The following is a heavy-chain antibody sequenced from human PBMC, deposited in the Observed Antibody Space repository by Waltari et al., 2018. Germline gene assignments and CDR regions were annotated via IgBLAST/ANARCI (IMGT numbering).Heavy chain of an antibody. V-gene: IGHV3-21*02. CDR3: AGGYSSYYGMDV. Sequence: EVQLVESGGGRVKPGGSLRLSCAASGFPLNPYTMTWVRQAPGKGLEWVSSISSTSSDIYYADSVKGRFTISRDNAKSSLYLQLNSLRAEDTAVYYCAGGYSSYYGMDVWGQGTTVTVSS. CDR1: GFPLNPYT. D-gene: IGHD6-13*01. J-gene: IGHJ6*02. CDR2: ISSTSSDI.